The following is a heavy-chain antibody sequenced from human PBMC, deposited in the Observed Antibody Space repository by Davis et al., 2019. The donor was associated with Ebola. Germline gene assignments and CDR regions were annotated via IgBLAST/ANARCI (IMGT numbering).Heavy chain of an antibody. D-gene: IGHD2-8*01. CDR3: TRGRDCTNGVCYKAHWFDS. Sequence: AASVKVSCKASGYTFTSYGISWVRQAPGQGLEWMGWISAYNGNTNYAQKLQGRVTMTTDTSTSTAYMELRSLRSDDTAVYYCTRGRDCTNGVCYKAHWFDSWGLGTLVTVSS. V-gene: IGHV1-18*01. CDR2: ISAYNGNT. CDR1: GYTFTSYG. J-gene: IGHJ5*01.